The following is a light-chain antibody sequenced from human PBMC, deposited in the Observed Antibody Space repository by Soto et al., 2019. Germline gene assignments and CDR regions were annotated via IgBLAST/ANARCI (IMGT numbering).Light chain of an antibody. V-gene: IGKV3-15*01. Sequence: EIMMTQSPATLSVSPGERVTLSCRASQSVSRFLAWYQQRPGQAPRLLIYDTSTRATGVPARFSGSGSGTEFSLTISSLQSEHFAVYYCQQYDNWPPCTFGQGTKLEVK. CDR2: DTS. CDR1: QSVSRF. J-gene: IGKJ2*02. CDR3: QQYDNWPPCT.